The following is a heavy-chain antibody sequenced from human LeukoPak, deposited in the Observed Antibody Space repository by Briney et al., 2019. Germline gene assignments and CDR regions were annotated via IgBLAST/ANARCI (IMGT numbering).Heavy chain of an antibody. Sequence: GGSLRLSCAASGFTFSSYDMHWVRQATGKGLEWVSAIGTAGDTYYPGSVKGRFTISRDNSKNTLYLQMNSLRVEDTAVYYCAKVPYSNYGPTDYWGQGTLVTVSS. CDR2: IGTAGDT. V-gene: IGHV3-13*01. J-gene: IGHJ4*02. CDR1: GFTFSSYD. D-gene: IGHD4-11*01. CDR3: AKVPYSNYGPTDY.